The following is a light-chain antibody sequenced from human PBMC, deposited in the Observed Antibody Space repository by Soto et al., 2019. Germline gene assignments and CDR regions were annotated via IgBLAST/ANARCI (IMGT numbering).Light chain of an antibody. CDR1: QSISAW. V-gene: IGKV1-5*03. CDR2: KAS. Sequence: IRMTNSPSTLSASVGDRVSINCRASQSISAWLAWYQQKPGKAPRLLIYKASTLKSGVPSRFSGSGSGTEFTLTISSLQPDDFATYYCQHYNSYSEAFGQGTKVDIK. J-gene: IGKJ1*01. CDR3: QHYNSYSEA.